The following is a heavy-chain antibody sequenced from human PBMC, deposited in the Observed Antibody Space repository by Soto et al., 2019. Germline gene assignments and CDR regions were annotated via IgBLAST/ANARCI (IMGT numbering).Heavy chain of an antibody. V-gene: IGHV4-59*01. CDR3: ARDQYYYGSGAKGYYYYGMDV. D-gene: IGHD3-10*01. CDR2: IYYSGST. CDR1: GGSISSYY. J-gene: IGHJ6*02. Sequence: SETLSLTCTVSGGSISSYYWSWIRQPPGKGLEWIGYIYYSGSTNYNPSLKSRVTISVDTSKNQFSLKLSSVTAADTAVYYCARDQYYYGSGAKGYYYYGMDVWGQGTTVTVSS.